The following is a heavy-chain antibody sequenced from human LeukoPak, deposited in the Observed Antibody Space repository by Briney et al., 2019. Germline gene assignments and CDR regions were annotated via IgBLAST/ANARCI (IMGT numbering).Heavy chain of an antibody. CDR1: GFTFSDYW. J-gene: IGHJ6*02. Sequence: GGSLRLSCTASGFTFSDYWMSWVRQTPEKGLEWVANIKQDGSEKVYLDSVKGRFTISRDNAQTSLYLHMNSLRAEGTAVYYCARDPYSSSWSYGMDVWGQGTTVTVSS. CDR2: IKQDGSEK. CDR3: ARDPYSSSWSYGMDV. V-gene: IGHV3-7*05. D-gene: IGHD6-13*01.